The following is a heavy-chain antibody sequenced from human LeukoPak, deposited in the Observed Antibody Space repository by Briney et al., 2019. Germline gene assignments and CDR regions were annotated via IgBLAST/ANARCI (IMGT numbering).Heavy chain of an antibody. CDR1: GFSFSSYA. CDR3: AKRHGAYFYY. Sequence: GASLRLSCAASGFSFSSYAMSWVRQPPGKGLECISKISDSVRITDNADSVKGQFTISRDNSKNTPYLQMNPLRPEDPAVYYCAKRHGAYFYYWGQGTLVTVSS. V-gene: IGHV3-23*01. CDR2: ISDSVRIT. D-gene: IGHD4-17*01. J-gene: IGHJ4*02.